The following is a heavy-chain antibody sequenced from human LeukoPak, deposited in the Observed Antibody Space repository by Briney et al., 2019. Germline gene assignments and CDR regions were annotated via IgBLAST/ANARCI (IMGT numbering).Heavy chain of an antibody. V-gene: IGHV3-53*01. D-gene: IGHD6-13*01. J-gene: IGHJ4*02. Sequence: GGSLRLSCAASGFTVSSNYMSWVRQAPGKGLEWVSVIYSGGSTYYADSMKGRFTISRDNSKNTLYLQMNSLRAEDTAVYYCARVKRQLVYFDYWGKGTLVTVSS. CDR1: GFTVSSNY. CDR3: ARVKRQLVYFDY. CDR2: IYSGGST.